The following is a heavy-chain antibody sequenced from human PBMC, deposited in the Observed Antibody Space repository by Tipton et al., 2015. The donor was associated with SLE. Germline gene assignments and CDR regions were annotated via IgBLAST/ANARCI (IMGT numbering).Heavy chain of an antibody. V-gene: IGHV4-39*07. CDR1: GGSISSSSYY. CDR3: ARASDYYYMDV. CDR2: IYYSGST. Sequence: TLSLTCTVSGGSISSSSYYWGWIRQPPGKGLEWIGSIYYSGSTYYNLSLKSRVTISVDTSKNQFSLKLSSVTAADTAVYYRARASDYYYMDVWGKGTTVTVSS. J-gene: IGHJ6*03.